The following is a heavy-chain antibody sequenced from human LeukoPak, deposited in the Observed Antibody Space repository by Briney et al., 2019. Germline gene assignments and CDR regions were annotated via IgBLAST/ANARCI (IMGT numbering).Heavy chain of an antibody. D-gene: IGHD6-19*01. CDR3: TRAIAVAGTSYYYYGMDV. Sequence: PGGSLRLSCAASGFTFSGPAMHWVRQASGKGLEWVGRIRSKANSYATAYAASVKGRFTISRDDSKNTAYLQMNSLKTEDTAVYYCTRAIAVAGTSYYYYGMDVWGQGTTVTVSS. V-gene: IGHV3-73*01. CDR1: GFTFSGPA. CDR2: IRSKANSYAT. J-gene: IGHJ6*02.